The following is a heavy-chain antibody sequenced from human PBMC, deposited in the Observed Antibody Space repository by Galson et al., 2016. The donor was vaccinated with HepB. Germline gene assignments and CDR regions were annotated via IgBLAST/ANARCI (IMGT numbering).Heavy chain of an antibody. CDR1: GFSFRSYG. Sequence: SLRLSCAASGFSFRSYGMSWVRQAPGKGLEWVSSVNAADDFTYYADSVKGRFTTSKDKSKNKLYLHMDSLRAEDTAVYFCAKESEGYSSGSGPKGYWGQGTLVTVSS. J-gene: IGHJ4*02. V-gene: IGHV3-23*01. CDR3: AKESEGYSSGSGPKGY. D-gene: IGHD3-10*01. CDR2: VNAADDFT.